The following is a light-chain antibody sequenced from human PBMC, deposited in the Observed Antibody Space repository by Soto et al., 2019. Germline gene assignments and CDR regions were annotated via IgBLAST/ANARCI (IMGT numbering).Light chain of an antibody. CDR2: EVS. CDR3: SSYAGSKGV. V-gene: IGLV2-8*01. J-gene: IGLJ2*01. Sequence: QSALTQPPSASGSPGQSVTISCTGTSSDVGGYNYVSWYQQHPGKAPTLMIYEVSKRPSGVPDRFSGSKSGNTASLTVSGLQAEDEADYYFSSYAGSKGVFGGGTQLTVL. CDR1: SSDVGGYNY.